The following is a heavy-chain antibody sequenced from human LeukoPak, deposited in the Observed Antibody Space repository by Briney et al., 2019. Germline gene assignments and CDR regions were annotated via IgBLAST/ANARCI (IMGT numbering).Heavy chain of an antibody. CDR3: AKTHTAGYYDFWSGYYPFDY. J-gene: IGHJ4*02. D-gene: IGHD3-3*01. Sequence: GGSLRLCCAASGFTFSSYAMSWVRQAPGKGLEWVSAISGSGGSTYYADSVKGRFTISRDNSKNTLYLQMNSLRAEDTAVYYCAKTHTAGYYDFWSGYYPFDYWGQGTLVTVSS. CDR1: GFTFSSYA. CDR2: ISGSGGST. V-gene: IGHV3-23*01.